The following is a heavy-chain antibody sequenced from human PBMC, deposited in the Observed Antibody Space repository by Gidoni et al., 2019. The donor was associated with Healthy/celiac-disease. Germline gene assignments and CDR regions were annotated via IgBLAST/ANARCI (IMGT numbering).Heavy chain of an antibody. V-gene: IGHV3-21*01. CDR1: GFTFSSYS. J-gene: IGHJ6*02. Sequence: VQLVEPGGGLVKPGGYLRLSCAASGFTFSSYSMNWVRQAPGRGLEWGSSICSSSGYIYYADSGKGRFTISRDNAKNSLYLQMNSLRAEDTAVYYCAREEAYYYYGMDVWGQGTTVTVSS. CDR3: AREEAYYYYGMDV. CDR2: ICSSSGYI.